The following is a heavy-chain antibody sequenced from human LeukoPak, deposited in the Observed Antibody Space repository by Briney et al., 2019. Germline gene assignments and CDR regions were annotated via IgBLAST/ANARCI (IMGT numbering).Heavy chain of an antibody. D-gene: IGHD6-13*01. Sequence: GGSLRLSCAASGFTVSTNYMSWVRQAPGKGLEWVSVIYSSGRTYYTDSVKGRFTISRDNSKNTLYLQMDSLRADDTAVYYCAGGRTYSSSTLEDYWGQGTLVTVSS. J-gene: IGHJ4*02. V-gene: IGHV3-53*01. CDR2: IYSSGRT. CDR3: AGGRTYSSSTLEDY. CDR1: GFTVSTNY.